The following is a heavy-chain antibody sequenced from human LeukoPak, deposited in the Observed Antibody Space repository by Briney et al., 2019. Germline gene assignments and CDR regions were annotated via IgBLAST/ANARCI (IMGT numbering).Heavy chain of an antibody. J-gene: IGHJ4*02. Sequence: PGGSLRLSCAASGFTFSSYAMHWVRQAPGKGLEWVAVISYDGSNKYYADSVKGRFTISRDNSKNTLYLQMNSLRAEDTAVCYCARGGSYYYDSSGYYWGQGTLVTVSS. CDR2: ISYDGSNK. CDR1: GFTFSSYA. D-gene: IGHD3-22*01. CDR3: ARGGSYYYDSSGYY. V-gene: IGHV3-30-3*01.